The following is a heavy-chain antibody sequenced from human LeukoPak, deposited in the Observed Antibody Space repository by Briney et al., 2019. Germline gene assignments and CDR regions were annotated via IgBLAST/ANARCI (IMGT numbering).Heavy chain of an antibody. CDR1: GYTFTNYY. V-gene: IGHV1-46*01. Sequence: GASVTVSCKASGYTFTNYYFYWVRQAPGQGLEWMGIINPSGGSTIYAQKFQGRVTMTRDTSTSTVYMKLSSLRSEDRAVYYCAREIGPIQLHLWGSAFDYWGQGTLVTVSS. D-gene: IGHD5-18*01. J-gene: IGHJ4*02. CDR3: AREIGPIQLHLWGSAFDY. CDR2: INPSGGST.